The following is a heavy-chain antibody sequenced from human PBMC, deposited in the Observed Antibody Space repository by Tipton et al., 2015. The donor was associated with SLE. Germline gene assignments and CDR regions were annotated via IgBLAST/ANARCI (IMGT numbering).Heavy chain of an antibody. CDR1: GFTISTNY. V-gene: IGHV3-53*01. J-gene: IGHJ4*02. Sequence: SLRLSCAASGFTISTNYMSWVRQAPGKGLEWVSLVYSGARTYHSDSVKGRFTISRDDSKNTLFLQINSLRAEDTAVYYCAKGGSGGLYFDYWGQGALVTVSS. CDR2: VYSGART. D-gene: IGHD3-16*01. CDR3: AKGGSGGLYFDY.